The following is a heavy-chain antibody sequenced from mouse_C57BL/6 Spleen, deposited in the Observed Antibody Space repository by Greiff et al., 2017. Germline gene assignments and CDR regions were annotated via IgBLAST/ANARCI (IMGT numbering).Heavy chain of an antibody. J-gene: IGHJ2*01. D-gene: IGHD1-1*01. CDR2: IDPSDSET. Sequence: QLQLQQPGAELVRPGSSVKLPCKASGFTFTSYWMHWVKQRPIQGLEWIGNIDPSDSETHYNQKFKDKATLTVDQSSSTAYMQLSSLTSEDSAVYYCARSSLITTVVDLDYWGQGTTLTVSS. V-gene: IGHV1-52*01. CDR3: ARSSLITTVVDLDY. CDR1: GFTFTSYW.